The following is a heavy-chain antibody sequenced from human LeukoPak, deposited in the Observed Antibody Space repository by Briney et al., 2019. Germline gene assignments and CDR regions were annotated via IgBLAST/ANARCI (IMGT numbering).Heavy chain of an antibody. V-gene: IGHV4-4*07. CDR2: IYTSGST. D-gene: IGHD6-13*01. CDR3: ARDNLRGSGYSSSWYVVGYYFDY. CDR1: GGSISSYY. Sequence: SETLSLTCTVPGGSISSYYWSWIRQPAGKGLEWIGRIYTSGSTNYNPSLKSRVTMSVDTSKNQFSLKQSSVTAADTAVYYCARDNLRGSGYSSSWYVVGYYFDYWGQGTLVTVSS. J-gene: IGHJ4*02.